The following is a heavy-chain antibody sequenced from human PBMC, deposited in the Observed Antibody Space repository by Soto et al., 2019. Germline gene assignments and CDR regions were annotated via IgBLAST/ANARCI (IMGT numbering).Heavy chain of an antibody. J-gene: IGHJ6*01. CDR3: AGAEGFTMFTAHLGEV. CDR2: ISYDGSNK. Sequence: PRGSLRLSCASSVFTFSIYSMNWVRQAPGKGLEWVAVISYDGSNKYYADSVKGRFTISRDNSKNTLYLQMNSLRAEDTAVYYCAGAEGFTMFTAHLGEVWGQGTTVTVSS. V-gene: IGHV3-30*03. CDR1: VFTFSIYS. D-gene: IGHD3-3*01.